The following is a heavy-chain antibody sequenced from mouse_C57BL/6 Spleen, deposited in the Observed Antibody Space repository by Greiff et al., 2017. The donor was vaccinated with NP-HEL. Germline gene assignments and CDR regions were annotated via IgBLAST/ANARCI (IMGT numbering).Heavy chain of an antibody. J-gene: IGHJ3*01. CDR2: ISDGGSYT. V-gene: IGHV5-4*01. CDR3: ARDKGFAY. CDR1: GFTFSSYA. Sequence: EVQLVESGGGLVKPGGSLKLSCAASGFTFSSYAMSWVRQTPDKRLEWVATISDGGSYTYYPDNVKGRFTISRDNAKHNLYLQMSHLKSEDTAMYYCARDKGFAYWGQGTLVTVSA.